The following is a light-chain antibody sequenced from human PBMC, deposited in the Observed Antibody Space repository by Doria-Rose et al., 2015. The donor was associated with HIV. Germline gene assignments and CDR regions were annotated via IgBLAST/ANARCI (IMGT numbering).Light chain of an antibody. Sequence: QSALIQPASVSGSPGQSITISCTGTSSDVGSYNLVSWYQQYPGKVSKLMIFEVSKRPSGISNRFSGSKSGNTASLTISGLQAEDEADYYCYSYVGSSTVVFGGGTKLTVL. CDR2: EVS. CDR3: YSYVGSSTVV. V-gene: IGLV2-23*02. CDR1: SSDVGSYNL. J-gene: IGLJ3*02.